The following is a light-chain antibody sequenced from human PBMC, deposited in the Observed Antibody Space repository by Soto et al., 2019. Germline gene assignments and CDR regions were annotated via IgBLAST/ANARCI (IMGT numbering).Light chain of an antibody. CDR1: QGVGND. CDR2: AAS. CDR3: LQHTTYPWT. J-gene: IGKJ1*01. Sequence: DIQMTQSPSSLSASVGDRVTITCRASQGVGNDLAWFQQKPGEAPGRLIYAASCLHSGVPSRFSGSGSVTDFTLTISSLQPADFATYYCLQHTTYPWTFGQGTKVEIQ. V-gene: IGKV1-17*01.